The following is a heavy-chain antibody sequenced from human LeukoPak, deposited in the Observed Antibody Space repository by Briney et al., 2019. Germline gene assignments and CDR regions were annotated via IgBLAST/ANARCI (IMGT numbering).Heavy chain of an antibody. D-gene: IGHD1-14*01. CDR2: ISYDANNK. J-gene: IGHJ4*02. CDR1: AFTFSTYG. CDR3: AKDRHPARTDGYYFDY. Sequence: PGRSLRLSCAASAFTFSTYGMHWVRQAPGKGLQWVAVISYDANNKYYADSVKGRFTISRDNSKRTLHLQMNSLRAEDTAVYFCAKDRHPARTDGYYFDYWGQGTLVTVSS. V-gene: IGHV3-30*18.